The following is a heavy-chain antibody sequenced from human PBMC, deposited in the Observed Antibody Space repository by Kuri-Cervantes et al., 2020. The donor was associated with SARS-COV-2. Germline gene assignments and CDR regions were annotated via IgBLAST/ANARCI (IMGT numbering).Heavy chain of an antibody. CDR3: ARSVLLWFGEEQDAFDI. CDR1: GGSISSYY. Sequence: SETLFLTCTVSGGSISSYYWSWIRQPPGKGLEWIGYIYYSGSTNYNPSLKSRVTISVDTSKNQFSLKLSSVTAADTAVYYCARSVLLWFGEEQDAFDIWGQGTMVTVSS. D-gene: IGHD3-10*01. V-gene: IGHV4-59*12. J-gene: IGHJ3*02. CDR2: IYYSGST.